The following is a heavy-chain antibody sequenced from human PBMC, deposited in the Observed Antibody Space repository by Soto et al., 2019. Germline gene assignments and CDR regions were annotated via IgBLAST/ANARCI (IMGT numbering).Heavy chain of an antibody. CDR1: CDSISRRSYN. D-gene: IGHD2-21*02. V-gene: IGHV4-39*01. CDR3: ARQRTSVVTQAYFDV. Sequence: SETLSLTGTVTCDSISRRSYNWGWLPQPPGKGLEWIGSIYYSGSTYNNPSLRSRVAMSIDTSKGQFSLKLKSVTAADTALYFCARQRTSVVTQAYFDVWGPGSLVTVSS. J-gene: IGHJ4*02. CDR2: IYYSGST.